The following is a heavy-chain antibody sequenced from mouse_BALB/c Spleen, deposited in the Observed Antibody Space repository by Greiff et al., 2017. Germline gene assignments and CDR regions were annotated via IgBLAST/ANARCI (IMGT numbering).Heavy chain of an antibody. D-gene: IGHD2-4*01. CDR1: GFSLSRYS. CDR3: ASYYDYGSWFAY. J-gene: IGHJ3*01. Sequence: VQGVESGPGLVAPSQSLSITCTVSGFSLSRYSVHWVRQPPGKGLEWLGMIWGGGSTDYNSALKSRLSISKDNSKSQVFLKMNSLQTDDTAMYYCASYYDYGSWFAYWGQGTLVTVSA. CDR2: IWGGGST. V-gene: IGHV2-6-4*01.